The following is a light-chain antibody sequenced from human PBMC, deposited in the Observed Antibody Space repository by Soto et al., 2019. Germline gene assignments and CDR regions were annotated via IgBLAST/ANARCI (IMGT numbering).Light chain of an antibody. CDR3: QQYGSSPWT. V-gene: IGKV3-20*01. CDR2: GAS. Sequence: EIVLTQSPGTLSLSPGKRATLSCRASQSVSSSYLAWYQQKPGQAPRPLIYGASSRAIGIPDRFSGSGSGTDFTFTISRLEPEDFAVYYCQQYGSSPWTFGQGTKVDIK. J-gene: IGKJ1*01. CDR1: QSVSSSY.